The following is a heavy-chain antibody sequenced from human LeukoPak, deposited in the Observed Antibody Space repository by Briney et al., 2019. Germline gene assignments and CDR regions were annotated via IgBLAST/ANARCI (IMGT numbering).Heavy chain of an antibody. D-gene: IGHD3-10*01. CDR3: TRRTSNPSGTVADY. Sequence: GGSLRLSCAASGFTFSSYEMNWVRQAPGKGLEWVSYISSSGSTIYYADSVKGRFTISRDNAKNSLYLQMNSLKTEDTAVYYCTRRTSNPSGTVADYWGQGTLVTVSS. CDR2: ISSSGSTI. V-gene: IGHV3-48*03. J-gene: IGHJ4*02. CDR1: GFTFSSYE.